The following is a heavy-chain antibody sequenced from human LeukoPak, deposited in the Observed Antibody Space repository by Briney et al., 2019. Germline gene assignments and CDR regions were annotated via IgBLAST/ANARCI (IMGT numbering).Heavy chain of an antibody. CDR1: GYTFTSYG. V-gene: IGHV1-18*04. CDR3: ARAATTGYYYGSGSYLVY. Sequence: ASVKVSCKASGYTFTSYGISWVRQAPGQGLEWMGWISAYNGNTNYAQKLQGRVTMTTDTSTSTAYMELRSLRSDDTAAYYCARAATTGYYYGSGSYLVYWGQGTLVTVSS. D-gene: IGHD3-10*01. CDR2: ISAYNGNT. J-gene: IGHJ4*02.